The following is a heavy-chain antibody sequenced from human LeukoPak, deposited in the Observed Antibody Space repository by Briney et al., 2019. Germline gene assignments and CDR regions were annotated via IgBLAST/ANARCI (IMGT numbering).Heavy chain of an antibody. CDR3: ARLTVTTPSGDY. V-gene: IGHV1-2*02. J-gene: IGHJ4*02. D-gene: IGHD4-11*01. Sequence: ASVKVSCKASGYTFTGYYMHWVRQAPGQGLEWMGWINPNSGGTNYAQKFQGRVTMTRDTSISTAYMELSRLRSDDTAVYYCARLTVTTPSGDYWGQGTLVTVSS. CDR1: GYTFTGYY. CDR2: INPNSGGT.